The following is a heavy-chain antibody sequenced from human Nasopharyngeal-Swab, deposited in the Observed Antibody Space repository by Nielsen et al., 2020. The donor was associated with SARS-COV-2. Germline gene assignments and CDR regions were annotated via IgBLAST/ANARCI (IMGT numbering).Heavy chain of an antibody. CDR1: GFTFGSYW. J-gene: IGHJ4*02. CDR2: IKQDGSEK. Sequence: GGSLRLSCAASGFTFGSYWMSWVRQAPGKGLEWVANIKQDGSEKYYVDSVKGRFTISRDNAKNSLYLQMNSLRAEDTAVYYCARPSVGEEVGYWGQGTLVTVSS. D-gene: IGHD3-10*01. V-gene: IGHV3-7*01. CDR3: ARPSVGEEVGY.